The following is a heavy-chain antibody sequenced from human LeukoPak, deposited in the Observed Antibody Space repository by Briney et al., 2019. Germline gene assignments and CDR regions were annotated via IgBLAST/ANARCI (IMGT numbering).Heavy chain of an antibody. Sequence: RRASVKVSCKASGFTFTSSAMQWVRQARGQRLEWIGWIVVGSGNTNYAQKFQERVTITRDMSTSTAYMELSSLRSEDTAVYYCAADRGKNYYESSGPYAFDIWGQGTMVTVSS. CDR2: IVVGSGNT. CDR1: GFTFTSSA. D-gene: IGHD3-22*01. V-gene: IGHV1-58*02. J-gene: IGHJ3*02. CDR3: AADRGKNYYESSGPYAFDI.